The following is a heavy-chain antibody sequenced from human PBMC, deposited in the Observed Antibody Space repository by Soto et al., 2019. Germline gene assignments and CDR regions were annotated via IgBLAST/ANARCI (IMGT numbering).Heavy chain of an antibody. D-gene: IGHD2-15*01. CDR2: IWYDGSNK. V-gene: IGHV3-33*01. CDR1: GFTFSSYG. J-gene: IGHJ4*02. Sequence: GGSLGLSCAASGFTFSSYGMHWVRQAPGKGLEWVAVIWYDGSNKYYADSVKGRFTISRDNSKNTLYLQMNSLRAEDTAVYYCARDLSVAPFDYWGQGTLVTVSS. CDR3: ARDLSVAPFDY.